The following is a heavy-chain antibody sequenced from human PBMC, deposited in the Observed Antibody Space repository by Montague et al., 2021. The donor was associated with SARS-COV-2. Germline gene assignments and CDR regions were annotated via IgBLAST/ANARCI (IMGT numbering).Heavy chain of an antibody. CDR1: GGSVSSGSYY. V-gene: IGHV4-61*01. J-gene: IGHJ6*02. CDR2: INYSGST. CDR3: ARPGRAPFHYAMDA. Sequence: SQTLSLTCTVSGGSVSSGSYYWSWIRQPPGKRLEWIGYINYSGSTNYNPSLKSRVTISVDMSRNQFSLKLRSVTAADTAIYYCARPGRAPFHYAMDAWGQGTTVTVSS. D-gene: IGHD2/OR15-2a*01.